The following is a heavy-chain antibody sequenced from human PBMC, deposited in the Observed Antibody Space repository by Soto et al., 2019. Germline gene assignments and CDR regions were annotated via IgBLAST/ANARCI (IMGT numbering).Heavy chain of an antibody. CDR3: ARDRVPAAPPYYYYGMDV. CDR1: GGSISSGDYY. Sequence: QVQLQESGPGLVKPSQTLSLTCTVSGGSISSGDYYWSWIRQPPGKGLEWIGYIYYSGSTYYNPSLKSRVTISVDTSKNQFSLKLSSVTAAATAVYYCARDRVPAAPPYYYYGMDVWGQGTTVTVSS. V-gene: IGHV4-30-4*01. D-gene: IGHD2-2*01. CDR2: IYYSGST. J-gene: IGHJ6*02.